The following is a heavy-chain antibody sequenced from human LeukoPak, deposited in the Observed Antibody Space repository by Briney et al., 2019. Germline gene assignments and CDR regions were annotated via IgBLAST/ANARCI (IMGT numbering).Heavy chain of an antibody. V-gene: IGHV1-46*01. J-gene: IGHJ4*02. Sequence: ASVKVSCKASGYTFTSDYMHWVRQAPGQGLEWMGIINPSGGSTSSAQKFQGRVTMTRDMSTSTAYMDLRSLRSDDTAVYYCARGSPPRRNYDRSGYYSYYFDYWGQGTLVTVSS. CDR3: ARGSPPRRNYDRSGYYSYYFDY. D-gene: IGHD3-22*01. CDR1: GYTFTSDY. CDR2: INPSGGST.